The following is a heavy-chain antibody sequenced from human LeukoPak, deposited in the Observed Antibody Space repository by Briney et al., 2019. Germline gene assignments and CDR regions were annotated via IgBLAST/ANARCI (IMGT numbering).Heavy chain of an antibody. CDR2: IYTSGST. J-gene: IGHJ5*02. V-gene: IGHV4-38-2*02. Sequence: KPSETLSLTCTVSGSSMSSDYYWGWIRQPPGKGLEWIGRIYTSGSTNYNPSLKSRVTMSVDTSKNQFSLKLSSATAADTAVYYCARVRLYYYDSSGYVLNNWFDPWGQGTLVTVSS. CDR3: ARVRLYYYDSSGYVLNNWFDP. D-gene: IGHD3-22*01. CDR1: GSSMSSDYY.